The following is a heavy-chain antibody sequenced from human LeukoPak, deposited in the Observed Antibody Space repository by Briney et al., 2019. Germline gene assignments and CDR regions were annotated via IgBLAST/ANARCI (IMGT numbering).Heavy chain of an antibody. J-gene: IGHJ4*02. D-gene: IGHD4-17*01. CDR3: VRRVGGDYAFDY. CDR2: IYPGDSDT. Sequence: GESLKISCKGSGYIFARFWIGWVRQTPGKGLERMGIIYPGDSDTTYSPSFQGQVTISADKSISTVYLQWSSLKTSDTAMYYCVRRVGGDYAFDYWGQGTLVTVSS. V-gene: IGHV5-51*01. CDR1: GYIFARFW.